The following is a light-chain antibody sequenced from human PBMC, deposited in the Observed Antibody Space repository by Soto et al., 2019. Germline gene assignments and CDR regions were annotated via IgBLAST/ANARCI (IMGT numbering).Light chain of an antibody. CDR2: DVT. CDR1: SSDVGGYNS. CDR3: SSYTSSTTRV. J-gene: IGLJ1*01. V-gene: IGLV2-14*01. Sequence: QSALTQPASVSGSPGQSITISCTGTSSDVGGYNSVSWYQQHPGKAPKVMIYDVTNRPSGVSNRFSGSKSGNTASLTISEFQAEDEADYYCSSYTSSTTRVFGTETKLTVL.